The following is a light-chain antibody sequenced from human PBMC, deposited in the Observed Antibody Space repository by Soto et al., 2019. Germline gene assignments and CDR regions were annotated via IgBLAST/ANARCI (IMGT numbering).Light chain of an antibody. J-gene: IGKJ4*01. CDR1: QSISSY. CDR3: QQSYSTPIT. Sequence: DIQMTQSPSSLSASVGDRVTITCRASQSISSYLNWYQQKPGKAPKLLIYAASSLQSGVPSRFSGSGSGTDFTLTIISLQPEDFATYYCQQSYSTPITFGGGTKVDI. V-gene: IGKV1-39*01. CDR2: AAS.